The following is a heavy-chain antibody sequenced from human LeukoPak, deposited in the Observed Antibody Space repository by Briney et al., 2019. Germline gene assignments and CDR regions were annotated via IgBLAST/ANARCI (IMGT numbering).Heavy chain of an antibody. CDR2: ISYDGSNK. V-gene: IGHV3-30-3*01. J-gene: IGHJ4*02. CDR1: GFTFSSYW. CDR3: ARDPDRITILGGFDY. Sequence: PGGSLRLSCATSGFTFSSYWMGWVRQAPGKGLEWVAVISYDGSNKYYADSVKGRFTIPRDNSKNTLYLQMNSLRAEDTAVYYCARDPDRITILGGFDYWGQGTLVTVSS. D-gene: IGHD3-3*01.